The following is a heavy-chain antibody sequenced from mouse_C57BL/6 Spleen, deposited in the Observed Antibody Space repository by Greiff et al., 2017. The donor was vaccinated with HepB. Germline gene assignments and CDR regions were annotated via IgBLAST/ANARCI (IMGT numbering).Heavy chain of an antibody. Sequence: VQLQQSGAELVRPGASVKLSCKASGYTFTDYYINWVKQRPGQGLEWIARIYPGSGNTYYNEKFKGKATLSAEKSSSTAYMQLSSLTSEDSAVYFWARDYYGSSYVWAMDYWGQGTSVTVSS. D-gene: IGHD1-1*01. J-gene: IGHJ4*01. CDR3: ARDYYGSSYVWAMDY. V-gene: IGHV1-76*01. CDR1: GYTFTDYY. CDR2: IYPGSGNT.